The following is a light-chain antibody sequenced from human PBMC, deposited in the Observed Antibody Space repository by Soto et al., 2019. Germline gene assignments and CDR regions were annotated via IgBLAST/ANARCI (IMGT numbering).Light chain of an antibody. Sequence: ETVMTQSPATLSLSPGERATLSCRASQSVSSSLAWYQRKPGQAPRLLIYGAFTRATGIPARFSGSGSGTEFTLTISSLQSEDFAVYYCLQYDNWWTFGQGTKVEIK. J-gene: IGKJ1*01. CDR3: LQYDNWWT. V-gene: IGKV3-15*01. CDR1: QSVSSS. CDR2: GAF.